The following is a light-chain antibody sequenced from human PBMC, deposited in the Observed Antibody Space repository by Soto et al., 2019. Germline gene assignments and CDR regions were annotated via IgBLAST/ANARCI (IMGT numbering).Light chain of an antibody. CDR3: QSYDSSLTGSL. V-gene: IGLV2-8*01. Sequence: QSALTQPPSASGSPGQSVTISCTGTSSDVGAYNYVSWYQQHAGKAPKLVIYEVTKRPSGVPDRFSGSKSGTSASLAITGLQAEDEADYYCQSYDSSLTGSLFGGGTKLTVL. CDR2: EVT. J-gene: IGLJ2*01. CDR1: SSDVGAYNY.